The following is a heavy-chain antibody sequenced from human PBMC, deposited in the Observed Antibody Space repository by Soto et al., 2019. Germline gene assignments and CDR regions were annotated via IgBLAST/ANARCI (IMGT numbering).Heavy chain of an antibody. J-gene: IGHJ3*02. CDR2: ISGSGGST. Sequence: LRLSCAASGFTFSSYAMSWVRQAPGKGLEWVSAISGSGGSTYYADSVKGRFTISRDNSKNTLYLQMNSLRAEDTAVYYCAKDRYYDSSGYGPDDAFDIWGQGTMVTVSS. D-gene: IGHD3-22*01. V-gene: IGHV3-23*01. CDR3: AKDRYYDSSGYGPDDAFDI. CDR1: GFTFSSYA.